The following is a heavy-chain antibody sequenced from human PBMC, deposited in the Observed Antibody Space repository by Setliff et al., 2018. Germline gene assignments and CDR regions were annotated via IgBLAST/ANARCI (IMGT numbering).Heavy chain of an antibody. V-gene: IGHV4-38-2*01. CDR3: RFWSGYYKNDY. J-gene: IGHJ4*02. D-gene: IGHD3-3*01. CDR1: GYSISSGYY. Sequence: SSETLSLTCAVSGYSISSGYYWGWIRQPPGKGLEWIGSIYHSESTYCNPSLKSRVTISVDTSRNQFSLKLSSVTAADTAVYYCRFWSGYYKNDYWGQGTLVTVSS. CDR2: IYHSEST.